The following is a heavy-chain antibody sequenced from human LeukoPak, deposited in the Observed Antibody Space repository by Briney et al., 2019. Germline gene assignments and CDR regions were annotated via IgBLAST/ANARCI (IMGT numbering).Heavy chain of an antibody. CDR1: GFTVSSNY. CDR3: SGGVTFGGVIVPFDY. CDR2: IYSGGST. D-gene: IGHD3-16*02. V-gene: IGHV3-66*01. J-gene: IGHJ4*02. Sequence: GGSLRLSCAASGFTVSSNYMSWVRQAPGKGLEWVSVIYSGGSTYYADSVKGRFTISRDNPKNTLYLQMNSLRAEDTAVYYCSGGVTFGGVIVPFDYWGQGTLVTVSS.